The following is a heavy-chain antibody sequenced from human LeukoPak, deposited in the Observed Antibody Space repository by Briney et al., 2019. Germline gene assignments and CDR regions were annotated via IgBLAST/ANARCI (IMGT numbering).Heavy chain of an antibody. J-gene: IGHJ4*02. Sequence: GASVKVSCKASGYIFATYGINWVRQATGQGLGWMGWMNPNSGNTGYAQKFQGRVTMTRNTSISTAYMELSSLRSEDTAVYYCARGRRGSYYGYWGQGTLVTVSS. CDR2: MNPNSGNT. CDR1: GYIFATYG. V-gene: IGHV1-8*02. D-gene: IGHD1-26*01. CDR3: ARGRRGSYYGY.